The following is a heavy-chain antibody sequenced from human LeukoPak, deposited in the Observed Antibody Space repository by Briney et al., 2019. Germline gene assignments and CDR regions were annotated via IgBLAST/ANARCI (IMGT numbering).Heavy chain of an antibody. CDR3: ARDPNYGSGSYADY. CDR2: ISSGGSTI. J-gene: IGHJ4*02. D-gene: IGHD3-10*01. CDR1: EFTFSNYE. V-gene: IGHV3-48*03. Sequence: GGSLRLSCAASEFTFSNYEMNWVRQAPGKGLEWVSYISSGGSTIYYADSVKDRFTISRDNAKNSLYLQMNSLRAEDTGVYYCARDPNYGSGSYADYWGQGTLVTVSS.